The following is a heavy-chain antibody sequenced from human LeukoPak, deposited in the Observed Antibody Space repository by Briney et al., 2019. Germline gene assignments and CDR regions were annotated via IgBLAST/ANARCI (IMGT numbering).Heavy chain of an antibody. CDR2: ISNEGRSD. CDR3: AREGYCSSTSCPTGFDY. D-gene: IGHD2-2*01. V-gene: IGHV3-30*03. J-gene: IGHJ4*02. CDR1: GISFTSSG. Sequence: GGSLRLSCVVSGISFTSSGMHWVRQAPGQGLEWVAAISNEGRSDYYADAVKGRFTVSRDTAKNTLYLQMNSLRAEDTAVYYCAREGYCSSTSCPTGFDYWGQGTLVTVSS.